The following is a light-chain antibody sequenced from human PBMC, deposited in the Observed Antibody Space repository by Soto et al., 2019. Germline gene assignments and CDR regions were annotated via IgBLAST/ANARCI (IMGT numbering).Light chain of an antibody. Sequence: EIVLTQSPATLSLSPGERVTLSCRASQSVSSGYLAWYLQKPGQAPRLLIYGASSRATGIPDRFSGSGSGRDFTLTISRLEPEDFAVYFCQQYGRSPYSFGQGTKLEIK. CDR1: QSVSSGY. J-gene: IGKJ2*01. V-gene: IGKV3-20*01. CDR3: QQYGRSPYS. CDR2: GAS.